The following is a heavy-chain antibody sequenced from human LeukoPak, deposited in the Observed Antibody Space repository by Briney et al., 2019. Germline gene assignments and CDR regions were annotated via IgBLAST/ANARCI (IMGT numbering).Heavy chain of an antibody. CDR3: ARDKKENYYYYYMDV. Sequence: GGSLRLSCAASGFTFSSYSMNWVRQAPGKGLEWVSSISSSSSYIYYADSVKGRFTISRDNAKNSLYLQMNSLRAEDTAVYYCARDKKENYYYYYMDVWGKGTTVTLSS. D-gene: IGHD5-24*01. V-gene: IGHV3-21*01. J-gene: IGHJ6*03. CDR2: ISSSSSYI. CDR1: GFTFSSYS.